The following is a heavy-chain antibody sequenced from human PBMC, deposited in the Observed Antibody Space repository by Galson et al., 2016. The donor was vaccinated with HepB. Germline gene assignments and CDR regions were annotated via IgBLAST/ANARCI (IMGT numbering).Heavy chain of an antibody. V-gene: IGHV3-30*04. J-gene: IGHJ2*01. CDR2: ISYDGSSK. Sequence: SLRLSCAASRFTFSSYAMHWVRQAPGKGLEWVAVISYDGSSKYYADSVKGRFTISRDNSKNTLYVQMNSLNSEDTAVYYCARVSVVRRYFDLWGRGTLVTVSS. CDR1: RFTFSSYA. D-gene: IGHD3-22*01. CDR3: ARVSVVRRYFDL.